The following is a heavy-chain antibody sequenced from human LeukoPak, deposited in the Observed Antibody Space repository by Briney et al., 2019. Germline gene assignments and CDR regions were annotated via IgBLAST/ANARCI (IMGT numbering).Heavy chain of an antibody. V-gene: IGHV5-51*01. CDR1: GYSFTSYL. D-gene: IGHD6-6*01. CDR2: IYPGDSDT. CDR3: ARRSSIVTRLFDF. Sequence: GESLQISCKRSGYSFTSYLIGWVRQMPGKGLEWMGIIYPGDSDTKYSPSFQGQVTISADKSITTTYLQWSSLKASDTAIYYCARRSSIVTRLFDFWGQGTLVTVSS. J-gene: IGHJ4*02.